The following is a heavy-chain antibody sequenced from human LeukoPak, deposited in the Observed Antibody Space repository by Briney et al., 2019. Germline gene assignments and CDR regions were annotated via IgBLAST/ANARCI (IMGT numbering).Heavy chain of an antibody. CDR1: GGSISSSNW. J-gene: IGHJ4*02. Sequence: SGTLSLTCAVSGGSISSSNWWSWVRQPPGKGLEWIGEIYHSGSTYYNPSLKSRVTISVDTSRNQFSLKLSSVTAADTAVYFCARDPRGCSSTSCGKFDYWGQGTLVTVSS. CDR3: ARDPRGCSSTSCGKFDY. V-gene: IGHV4-4*02. CDR2: IYHSGST. D-gene: IGHD2-2*01.